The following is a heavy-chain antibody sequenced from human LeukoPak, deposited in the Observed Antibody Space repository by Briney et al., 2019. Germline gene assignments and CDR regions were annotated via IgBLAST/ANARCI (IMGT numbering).Heavy chain of an antibody. V-gene: IGHV3-33*01. CDR2: IWYDGSNK. CDR1: GFTFSSYG. D-gene: IGHD1-26*01. J-gene: IGHJ4*02. Sequence: GSLRLSCAASGFTFSSYGMHWVRQAPGKGLEWVAVIWYDGSNKYYADSVKGRFTISRDNSKNTLYLQMNSLRAEDTAVYYCAREPRVGATHFDYWGQGTLVTVSS. CDR3: AREPRVGATHFDY.